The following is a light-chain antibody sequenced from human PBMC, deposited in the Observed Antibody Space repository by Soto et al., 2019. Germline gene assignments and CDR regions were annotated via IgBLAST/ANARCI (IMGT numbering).Light chain of an antibody. Sequence: QSALTQPPSASGSPGQSVTISCTGTSSDVGGYNDGSWYQQHPGKAPKLIIYEVSKRPSGVPDRFSGSKSGNTASLTVSGLQAEDEADYYCSSFAGRTPYVFGTGTKLTVL. V-gene: IGLV2-8*01. J-gene: IGLJ1*01. CDR1: SSDVGGYND. CDR2: EVS. CDR3: SSFAGRTPYV.